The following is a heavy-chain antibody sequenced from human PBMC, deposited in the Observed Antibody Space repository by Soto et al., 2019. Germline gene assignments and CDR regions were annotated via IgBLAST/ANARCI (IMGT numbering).Heavy chain of an antibody. J-gene: IGHJ5*02. CDR1: GYSFASYW. V-gene: IGHV5-51*01. Sequence: PGESMTISCKTSGYSFASYWIGWVRQMPGKGLEWMGIIYPGDSDTRYNPSLEGQVTISADKSISTVFLQWSSLKAADTAIYYCVRQGSSSSISWFVPWGQGPLVTVAS. CDR3: VRQGSSSSISWFVP. CDR2: IYPGDSDT. D-gene: IGHD6-6*01.